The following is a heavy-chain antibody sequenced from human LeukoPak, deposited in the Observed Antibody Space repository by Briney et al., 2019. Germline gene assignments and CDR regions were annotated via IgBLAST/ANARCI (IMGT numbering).Heavy chain of an antibody. Sequence: SETLSLTCAVSGGSISSSNWWNWVRQSPGKGLEWIGEINHSGSTNYNPSLKSRVTISVDTSKKKFSLKLSSVTAADTAVYYCARASVSGTGDGFDIWGQGTMVTVSS. V-gene: IGHV4-4*02. J-gene: IGHJ3*02. D-gene: IGHD6-19*01. CDR1: GGSISSSNW. CDR3: ARASVSGTGDGFDI. CDR2: INHSGST.